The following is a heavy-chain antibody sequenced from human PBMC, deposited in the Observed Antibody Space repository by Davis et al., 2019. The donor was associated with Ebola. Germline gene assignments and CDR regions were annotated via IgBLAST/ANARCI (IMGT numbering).Heavy chain of an antibody. CDR1: GFTFSSYG. Sequence: GESLKISCAASGFTFSSYGMHWVRQAPGKGLEWVSYISSSSSTIYYADSVKGRFTISRDNAKDSLYLQMNSLKTEDTAVYYCTRESGGGVDVWGQGTTVTVSS. CDR2: ISSSSSTI. D-gene: IGHD3-10*01. CDR3: TRESGGGVDV. V-gene: IGHV3-48*01. J-gene: IGHJ6*02.